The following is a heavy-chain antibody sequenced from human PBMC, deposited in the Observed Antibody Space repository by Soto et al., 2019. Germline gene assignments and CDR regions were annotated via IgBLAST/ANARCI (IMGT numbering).Heavy chain of an antibody. CDR2: IKTDGSFS. D-gene: IGHD4-17*01. Sequence: EVQLVESEGGLVQPGGSLRLSCAASGFTVSSYYMHWVRQAPGKGLVWISRIKTDGSFSSYADSVKGRFTISRDNARNTLFVQMNSLSDDDTAVYYCARGFYGDPPALDYWGQGTLVSVSS. V-gene: IGHV3-74*01. CDR3: ARGFYGDPPALDY. CDR1: GFTVSSYY. J-gene: IGHJ4*02.